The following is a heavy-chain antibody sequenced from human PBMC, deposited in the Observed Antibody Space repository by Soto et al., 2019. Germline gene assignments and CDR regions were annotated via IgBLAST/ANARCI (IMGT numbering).Heavy chain of an antibody. CDR3: ARPAAAGHGMGYYYGMDV. CDR2: IIPIFGTA. J-gene: IGHJ6*02. D-gene: IGHD6-13*01. CDR1: GGTFSSYA. V-gene: IGHV1-69*13. Sequence: ASVPVSCKASGGTFSSYAISWVRQAPGQGLEWMGGIIPIFGTANYAQKFQGRVTITADESTSTAYMELSSLRSEDTAVYYCARPAAAGHGMGYYYGMDVWGQGSTVTVS.